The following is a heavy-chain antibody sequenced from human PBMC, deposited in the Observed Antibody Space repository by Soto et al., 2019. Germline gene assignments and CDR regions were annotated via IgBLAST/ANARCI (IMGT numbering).Heavy chain of an antibody. CDR1: GFTFSSYA. V-gene: IGHV3-30-3*01. CDR3: AGDSGRFLEWLRGMDV. CDR2: ISYDGSNK. J-gene: IGHJ6*02. D-gene: IGHD3-3*01. Sequence: QVQLVESGGGVVQPGRSLRLSCAASGFTFSSYAMHWVRQAPGKGLEWVAVISYDGSNKYYADSVKGRFTISRDNSKNTLYLQMNSLRAEDTAVYYCAGDSGRFLEWLRGMDVWGQGTTVTVSS.